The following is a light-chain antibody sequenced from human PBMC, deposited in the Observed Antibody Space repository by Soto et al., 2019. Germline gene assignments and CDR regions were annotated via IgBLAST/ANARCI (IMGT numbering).Light chain of an antibody. CDR2: VNGDGSH. Sequence: QSVLTQSPSASASLGASVKITCTLSSGHTTYVVAWLQQQPEKAPRYLMKVNGDGSHTRGDGIPDRFSGSSSGAERYLTISSFQSEDEAVYYCQTWGSGIRVFGGGTKLTVL. CDR1: SGHTTYV. V-gene: IGLV4-69*01. CDR3: QTWGSGIRV. J-gene: IGLJ3*02.